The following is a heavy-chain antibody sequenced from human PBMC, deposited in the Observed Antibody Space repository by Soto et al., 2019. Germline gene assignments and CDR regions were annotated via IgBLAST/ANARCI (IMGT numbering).Heavy chain of an antibody. V-gene: IGHV3-23*01. J-gene: IGHJ5*02. CDR3: AKDRKGGYYYDSSGYYDDWFDP. CDR2: ISGSGGST. Sequence: PGWSLRLACASSGFTFISYAMSWVRQAPGKGLEWVSAISGSGGSTYYADSVKGRFTISRDNSKNTLYLQMNSLRAEDTAVYYCAKDRKGGYYYDSSGYYDDWFDPWGQGTLVTVSS. D-gene: IGHD3-22*01. CDR1: GFTFISYA.